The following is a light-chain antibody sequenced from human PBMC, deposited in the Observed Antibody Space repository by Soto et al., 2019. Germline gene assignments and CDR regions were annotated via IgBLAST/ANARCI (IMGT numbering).Light chain of an antibody. CDR1: QDIRSD. V-gene: IGKV1-9*01. J-gene: IGKJ4*01. Sequence: IQLTQKKSSLSASVGDRVTITCRASQDIRSDLVWYQQKPGKAPELLIYTASILLGGVPSRFSGSGSGTDFTLTVSSLQPEDFATYYCQQLSTYLLTFGG. CDR2: TAS. CDR3: QQLSTYLLT.